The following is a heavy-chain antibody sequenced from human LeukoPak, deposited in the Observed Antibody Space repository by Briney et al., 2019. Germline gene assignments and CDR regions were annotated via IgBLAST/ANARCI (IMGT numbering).Heavy chain of an antibody. V-gene: IGHV3-30*18. D-gene: IGHD3-9*01. J-gene: IGHJ4*02. CDR1: GVTFSTYG. Sequence: GRSLRLSCPASGVTFSTYGMHWVRQAPGKGLEWVAVISYDGTNKYYTDSVKGRFTISRDNSKNTLYLQMNSLRPEDTAVYYCAKDSLAGYLRGYFDDWGQGTQVTVSS. CDR3: AKDSLAGYLRGYFDD. CDR2: ISYDGTNK.